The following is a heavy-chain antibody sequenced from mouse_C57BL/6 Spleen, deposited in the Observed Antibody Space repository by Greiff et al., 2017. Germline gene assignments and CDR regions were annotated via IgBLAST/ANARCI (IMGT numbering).Heavy chain of an antibody. J-gene: IGHJ1*03. CDR2: IYPGSGST. Sequence: QVQLQQPGAELVKPGASVKLSCKASGYTFTSYWITWVKQRPGQGLEWIGDIYPGSGSTNYNEKFKSKATLAVDTSSVTAYMQLSSLTSEDSAVYYCALGRYFDVWGTGTTVTVSS. V-gene: IGHV1-55*01. D-gene: IGHD4-1*01. CDR1: GYTFTSYW. CDR3: ALGRYFDV.